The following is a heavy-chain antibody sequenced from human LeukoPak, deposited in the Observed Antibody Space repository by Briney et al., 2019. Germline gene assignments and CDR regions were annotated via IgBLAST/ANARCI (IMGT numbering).Heavy chain of an antibody. Sequence: ASVKVSCKAFGGSFSSEAISWVRQAPGQGLEWMGRINPNSGGTNYAQKFQGRVTMTRDTSISTAYMELSRLRSDDTAMYYCATLGRVDYWGQGTLVTVSS. V-gene: IGHV1-2*06. CDR1: GGSFSSEA. CDR2: INPNSGGT. CDR3: ATLGRVDY. J-gene: IGHJ4*02.